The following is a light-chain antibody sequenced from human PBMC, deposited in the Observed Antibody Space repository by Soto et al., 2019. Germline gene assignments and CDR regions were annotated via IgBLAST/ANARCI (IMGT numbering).Light chain of an antibody. V-gene: IGKV1-27*01. CDR3: QQFNNYPPLT. CDR1: QDISYY. J-gene: IGKJ4*01. Sequence: DIQMTQSPSSLSASVGDRVTITCRASQDISYYLAWYQQKPGKVPKLLIYTASNLQSGVPSRFSGSGSGTDFTLTISSLQPEDVATYYCQQFNNYPPLTFGGGTKVEIK. CDR2: TAS.